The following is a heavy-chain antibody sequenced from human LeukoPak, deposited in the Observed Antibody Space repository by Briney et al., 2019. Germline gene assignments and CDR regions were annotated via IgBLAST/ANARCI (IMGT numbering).Heavy chain of an antibody. CDR1: GFIFNNYG. J-gene: IGHJ3*02. CDR2: ISFDGRHK. V-gene: IGHV3-30*18. D-gene: IGHD5/OR15-5a*01. Sequence: QPGGSLRLSCAASGFIFNNYGMHWVRKAPGKGLEWVAVISFDGRHKYYADFVKGRFTISRDDSKNTLYLQMNSLRAEDTAVYFCAKALPPMLVYASDIWGQGTMVTVSS. CDR3: AKALPPMLVYASDI.